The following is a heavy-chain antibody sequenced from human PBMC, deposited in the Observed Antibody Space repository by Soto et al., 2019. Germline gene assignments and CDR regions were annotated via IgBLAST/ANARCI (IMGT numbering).Heavy chain of an antibody. CDR3: ARDWSIAAAIPTYWYFDL. CDR1: GYTFTSYA. V-gene: IGHV1-3*01. Sequence: QVQLVQSGAEVKKPGASVKVSCKASGYTFTSYAMHWVRQAPGQRLEWMGWINAGNGNTKYSQKFQGRVTITRDTSASTAYMELSSLRSEDTAVYYCARDWSIAAAIPTYWYFDLWGRGTLVTVSS. D-gene: IGHD6-13*01. J-gene: IGHJ2*01. CDR2: INAGNGNT.